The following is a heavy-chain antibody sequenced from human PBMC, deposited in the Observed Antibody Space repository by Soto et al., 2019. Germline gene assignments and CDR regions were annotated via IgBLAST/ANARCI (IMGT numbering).Heavy chain of an antibody. CDR1: GGSISSYY. CDR3: ARSHPGYYYDSSSYSTDN. CDR2: IADSGTT. Sequence: SETLSLTCTVSGGSISSYYWTWIRQPPGKGLEWIGYIADSGTTNYSPSLKGRVTISTDTSKNQFSLKLISVTAADTAVYYCARSHPGYYYDSSSYSTDNWGQGTLVTVSS. J-gene: IGHJ4*02. D-gene: IGHD3-22*01. V-gene: IGHV4-59*01.